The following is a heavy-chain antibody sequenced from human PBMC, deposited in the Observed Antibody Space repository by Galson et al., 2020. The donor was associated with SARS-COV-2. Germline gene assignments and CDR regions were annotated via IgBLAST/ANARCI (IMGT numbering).Heavy chain of an antibody. J-gene: IGHJ4*02. Sequence: QLGESLKISCAASGFTFSSYGMHWVRQAPGKGLEWVAVIWYDGSNTYYAASVKDRFTISRDNSKKTLYLQMNSMRAEDTAVYYCARDPWSILTGYYDPPYWGQGTLVTVSS. CDR2: IWYDGSNT. CDR3: ARDPWSILTGYYDPPY. D-gene: IGHD3-9*01. V-gene: IGHV3-33*01. CDR1: GFTFSSYG.